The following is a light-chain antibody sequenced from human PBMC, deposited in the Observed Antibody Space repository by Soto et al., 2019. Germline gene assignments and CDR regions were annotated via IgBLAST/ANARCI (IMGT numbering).Light chain of an antibody. Sequence: QSVLTQPPSASGSPGQSVTISCAGTSSDVGTYKYVSWYQQRPGKAPKLMIYEVSKRPSGVPDRFSGSKSGNTASLTVAGLQAEDEGDYYCSSYAGSNNFEVFGGGTQLTVL. J-gene: IGLJ2*01. V-gene: IGLV2-8*01. CDR3: SSYAGSNNFEV. CDR1: SSDVGTYKY. CDR2: EVS.